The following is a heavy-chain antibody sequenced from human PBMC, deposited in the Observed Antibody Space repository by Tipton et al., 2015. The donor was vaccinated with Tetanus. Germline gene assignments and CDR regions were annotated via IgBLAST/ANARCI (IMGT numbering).Heavy chain of an antibody. CDR1: GGSISSYY. V-gene: IGHV4-59*01. D-gene: IGHD2-15*01. J-gene: IGHJ4*02. CDR3: ARGSGGYIVAVVALRSSYFDY. Sequence: TLSLTCTVSGGSISSYYWSWIRQPPGKGLEWIGYIYYSGSTNYNPSLKSRVTISVDTSKNQFSLKLSSVTAADTAVYYCARGSGGYIVAVVALRSSYFDYWGQGTLVTVSS. CDR2: IYYSGST.